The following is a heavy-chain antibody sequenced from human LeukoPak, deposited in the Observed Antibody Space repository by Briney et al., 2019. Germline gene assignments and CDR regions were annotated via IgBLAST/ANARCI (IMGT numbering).Heavy chain of an antibody. D-gene: IGHD6-13*01. CDR1: GGSISGYY. V-gene: IGHV4-4*07. CDR3: ASFSSSWTRPFDY. J-gene: IGHJ4*02. CDR2: IYSSGTT. Sequence: PSEALSLTCTVSGGSISGYYWSWIRQPAGKGLEWIRRIYSSGTTNYNPSLKSRITMSVDTSKNQFSLKLSSVTAADTAVYYCASFSSSWTRPFDYWGQGTLVTVSS.